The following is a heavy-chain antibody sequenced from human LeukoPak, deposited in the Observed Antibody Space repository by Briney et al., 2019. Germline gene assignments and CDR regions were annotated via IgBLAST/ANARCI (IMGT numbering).Heavy chain of an antibody. D-gene: IGHD1-1*01. Sequence: ASVKVSCKVSGYTLTELSMHWVRQAPGKGLEWMGGFDPEDGETIYAQKFQGRVTITADESTSTAYMELSSLRSEDTAVYYCARSTAQLFDYWGQGTLVTVSS. CDR3: ARSTAQLFDY. V-gene: IGHV1-24*01. CDR1: GYTLTELS. J-gene: IGHJ4*02. CDR2: FDPEDGET.